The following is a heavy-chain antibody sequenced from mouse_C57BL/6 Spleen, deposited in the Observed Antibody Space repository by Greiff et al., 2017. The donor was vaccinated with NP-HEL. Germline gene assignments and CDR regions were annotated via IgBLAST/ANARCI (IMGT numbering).Heavy chain of an antibody. D-gene: IGHD1-1*01. CDR2: ISYSGST. J-gene: IGHJ2*01. CDR3: ARGATTVVYFDY. Sequence: EVQLQESGPGMVKPSQSLSLTCTVTGYSITSGYDWHWIRHFPGNKLEWMGYISYSGSTNYNPSLKSRISITHDTSKNHVFLKLNSVTTEDTATYYCARGATTVVYFDYWGQGTTLTVSS. CDR1: GYSITSGYD. V-gene: IGHV3-1*01.